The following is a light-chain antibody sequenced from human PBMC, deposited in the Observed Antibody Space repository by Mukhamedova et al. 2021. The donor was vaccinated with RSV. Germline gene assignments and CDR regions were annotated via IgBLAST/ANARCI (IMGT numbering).Light chain of an antibody. CDR3: QQYNSYPFT. CDR2: KAS. Sequence: WYQRRVHGKAPKLLIYKASSLESGVPSRFSGSGSGTEFTLTISSLQPDDFATYYCQQYNSYPFTFGPGTKVHIK. V-gene: IGKV1-5*03. J-gene: IGKJ3*01.